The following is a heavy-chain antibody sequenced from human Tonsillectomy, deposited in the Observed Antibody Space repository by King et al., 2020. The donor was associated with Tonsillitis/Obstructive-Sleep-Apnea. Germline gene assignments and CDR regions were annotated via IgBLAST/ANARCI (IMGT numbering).Heavy chain of an antibody. CDR1: GFTFSDYY. Sequence: QLVQSGGGLVKPGGSLRLSCAASGFTFSDYYINWIRQAPGKGLEWVSYISISSSYTNYADSVKGRFTNSRDNAKNSLYLQMNSLRAEDTSVYYCARAGGRSIWNMFDCWGQGTLVTVSS. CDR2: ISISSSYT. CDR3: ARAGGRSIWNMFDC. D-gene: IGHD1-26*01. J-gene: IGHJ4*02. V-gene: IGHV3-11*05.